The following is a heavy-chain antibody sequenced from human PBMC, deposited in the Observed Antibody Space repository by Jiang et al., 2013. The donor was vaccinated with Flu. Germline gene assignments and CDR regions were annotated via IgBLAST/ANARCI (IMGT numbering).Heavy chain of an antibody. CDR2: IYSGGST. V-gene: IGHV3-66*01. CDR1: FTVSSNY. CDR3: ARDRRDVWGAYYYYGMDV. Sequence: FTVSSNYMSWVRQAPGKGLEWVSVIYSGGSTYYADSVKGRFTISRDNSKNTLYLQMNSLRAEDTAVYYCARDRRDVWGAYYYYGMDVWGQGTTVTVSS. J-gene: IGHJ6*02. D-gene: IGHD3-16*01.